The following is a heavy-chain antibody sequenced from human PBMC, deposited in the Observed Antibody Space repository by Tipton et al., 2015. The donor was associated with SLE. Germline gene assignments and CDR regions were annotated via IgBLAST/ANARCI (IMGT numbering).Heavy chain of an antibody. D-gene: IGHD3-3*01. J-gene: IGHJ4*02. CDR3: ARGFFHDYWSAEQGRKSFYFDN. CDR2: IYYSGST. CDR1: GGSISSSSYY. V-gene: IGHV4-39*07. Sequence: TLSLTCTVSGGSISSSSYYWGWIRQPPGKGLEWIGSIYYSGSTYYNPSLKSRVTISVDTSKNQFSLKLSSVTAADTAMYFCARGFFHDYWSAEQGRKSFYFDNWGQGALVTVSS.